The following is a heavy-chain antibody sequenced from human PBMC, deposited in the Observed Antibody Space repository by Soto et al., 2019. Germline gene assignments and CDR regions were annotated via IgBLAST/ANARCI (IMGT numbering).Heavy chain of an antibody. CDR1: GGSFSAYY. Sequence: SETLSLTCAVYGGSFSAYYWSWIRQPPGKGLEWIGEINHSGSTNYNPSLKSRVTISVDTSKNQFSLKLSSVTAADTAVYYCARSTTVVPPPTSCFDSWCQGTLGTRSS. CDR2: INHSGST. V-gene: IGHV4-34*01. CDR3: ARSTTVVPPPTSCFDS. J-gene: IGHJ5*01. D-gene: IGHD4-17*01.